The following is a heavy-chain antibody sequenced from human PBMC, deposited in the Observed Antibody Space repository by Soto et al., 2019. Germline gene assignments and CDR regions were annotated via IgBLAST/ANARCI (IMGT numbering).Heavy chain of an antibody. CDR1: GYNFPSYW. D-gene: IGHD4-4*01. CDR2: IDPSDSYT. V-gene: IGHV5-10-1*01. CDR3: ARQGTTAYFYYSCLDV. Sequence: PGESLKISCKGSGYNFPSYWISWVRQMPGKGLEWMGRIDPSDSYTNYSPSFQGHVTISADKSISAAYLQWRSLKASDTAMYYCARQGTTAYFYYSCLDVWGQGTTVTVSS. J-gene: IGHJ6*02.